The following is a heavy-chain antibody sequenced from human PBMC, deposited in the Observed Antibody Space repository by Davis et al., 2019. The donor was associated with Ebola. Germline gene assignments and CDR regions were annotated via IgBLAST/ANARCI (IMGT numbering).Heavy chain of an antibody. J-gene: IGHJ4*02. D-gene: IGHD1-14*01. CDR3: ARDVEDRPFDY. V-gene: IGHV3-30*02. Sequence: GESLKISCAASGFTFSSYGMHWVRQAPGKGLEWVAFIRYDGSNKYYADSVKGRFTISRDNAKNSLYLRMNSLRDEDTAVYYCARDVEDRPFDYWGQGTLVTVSS. CDR2: IRYDGSNK. CDR1: GFTFSSYG.